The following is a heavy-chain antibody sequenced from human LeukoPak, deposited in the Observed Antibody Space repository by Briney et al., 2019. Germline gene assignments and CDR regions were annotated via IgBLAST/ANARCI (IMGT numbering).Heavy chain of an antibody. Sequence: SETLSLTCTVSGGSISSYYWTWIRQPPGKGLEWIGYIYYSGSTYYNPSLKSRVTISVDTSKNQFSLKLSSVTAADTAVYYCARDRIVARDYYYYGMDVWGQGTTVTVSS. D-gene: IGHD5-12*01. V-gene: IGHV4-59*12. CDR3: ARDRIVARDYYYYGMDV. CDR1: GGSISSYY. CDR2: IYYSGST. J-gene: IGHJ6*02.